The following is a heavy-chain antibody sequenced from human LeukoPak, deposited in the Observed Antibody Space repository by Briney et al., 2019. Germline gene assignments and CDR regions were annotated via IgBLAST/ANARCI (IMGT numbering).Heavy chain of an antibody. D-gene: IGHD3-22*01. Sequence: GASVKVSCKASGYTFISYYMHWVRQAPGQGLEWMGIINPSGGSTSYAQKFQGRVTMTRDTSTSTVYMELSSLRSEDTAVYYCARETYYYDSSGYGEFDYWSQGTLVTVSS. CDR2: INPSGGST. CDR3: ARETYYYDSSGYGEFDY. CDR1: GYTFISYY. J-gene: IGHJ4*02. V-gene: IGHV1-46*01.